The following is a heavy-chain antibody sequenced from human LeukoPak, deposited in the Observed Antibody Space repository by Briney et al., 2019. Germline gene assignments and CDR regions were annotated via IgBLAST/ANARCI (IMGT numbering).Heavy chain of an antibody. CDR3: AREATWGQWYFDH. V-gene: IGHV3-30*03. CDR2: IASDGGAK. J-gene: IGHJ4*02. D-gene: IGHD6-19*01. CDR1: GFSFSNHG. Sequence: GGSLRLSCVTSGFSFSNHGMHWVRQAPGKGLEWVSVIASDGGAKFYADSVKGRFTLSRDNPKNMFFLQMNLLTVEDTAIYYCAREATWGQWYFDHWGQGTPVTVSS.